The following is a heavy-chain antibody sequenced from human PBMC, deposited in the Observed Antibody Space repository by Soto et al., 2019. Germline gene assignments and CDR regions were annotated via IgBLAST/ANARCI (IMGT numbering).Heavy chain of an antibody. CDR3: ARDPAYSSGYYYYGMDV. CDR2: IIPILGIA. V-gene: IGHV1-69*08. D-gene: IGHD3-10*01. J-gene: IGHJ6*02. Sequence: QVQLVQSRAEVKKPGSSVKVSCKASGGTFSSYTISWVRQAPGQGLEWMGRIIPILGIANYAQKFQGRVTITADKSTSTAYMELSSLRSEDTAVYYCARDPAYSSGYYYYGMDVWGQGTTVTVSS. CDR1: GGTFSSYT.